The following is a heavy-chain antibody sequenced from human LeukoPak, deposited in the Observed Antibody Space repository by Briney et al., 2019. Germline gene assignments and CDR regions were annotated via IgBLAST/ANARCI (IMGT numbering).Heavy chain of an antibody. Sequence: GGSLRLSCAASGFTFSSYRMNWVRQAPGKGLEWVSSISSSSSNIYYADSVKGRFTISRDNAKNSLYLQMNSLRAEDTAVYYCARVYYDSSGYYQLDYWGQGTLVTVSS. CDR2: ISSSSSNI. CDR3: ARVYYDSSGYYQLDY. J-gene: IGHJ4*02. V-gene: IGHV3-21*01. D-gene: IGHD3-22*01. CDR1: GFTFSSYR.